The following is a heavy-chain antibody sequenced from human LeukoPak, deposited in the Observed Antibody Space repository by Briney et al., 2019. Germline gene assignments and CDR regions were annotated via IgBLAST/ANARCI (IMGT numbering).Heavy chain of an antibody. Sequence: ASVKVSCKASGYTFTGYYMHWVRQAPGQGLEWMGRINPNSGGTNYAQKFQGRVTMTRDTSISTAYMELSRLRSDDTAVYYCASLPPYSGYDTAPDYFDYWGQGTLVTVSS. CDR2: INPNSGGT. V-gene: IGHV1-2*06. CDR1: GYTFTGYY. CDR3: ASLPPYSGYDTAPDYFDY. J-gene: IGHJ4*02. D-gene: IGHD5-12*01.